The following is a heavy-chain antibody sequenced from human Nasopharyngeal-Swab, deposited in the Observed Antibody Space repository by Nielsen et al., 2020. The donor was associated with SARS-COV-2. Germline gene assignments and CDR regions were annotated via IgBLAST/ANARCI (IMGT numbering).Heavy chain of an antibody. CDR3: AKTSYEVLYQGLVDY. J-gene: IGHJ4*02. V-gene: IGHV3-48*03. CDR2: ISSSGSTI. CDR1: GFTFSSYE. D-gene: IGHD2-2*02. Sequence: GGSLRLSCAASGFTFSSYEMNWVRQAPGKGLEWVSYISSSGSTIYYADSVKGRFTISRDNAKNSLYLQMNSLRAEDTAMYYCAKTSYEVLYQGLVDYWGQGTLVTVSS.